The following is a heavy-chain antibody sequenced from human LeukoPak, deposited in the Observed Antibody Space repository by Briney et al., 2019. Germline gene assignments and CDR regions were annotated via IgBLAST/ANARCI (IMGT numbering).Heavy chain of an antibody. CDR1: GFTFSRYG. Sequence: GGSLRLSCAASGFTFSRYGMHWVRQAPGKGPEWVTVISSDGNKKYYIDSVKGRFTISRDNSKNTLYLQMNSLRAEDTALYYCAKVSTLAARPHRAFDIWGQGTMVTVSS. CDR2: ISSDGNKK. V-gene: IGHV3-30*18. CDR3: AKVSTLAARPHRAFDI. J-gene: IGHJ3*02. D-gene: IGHD6-6*01.